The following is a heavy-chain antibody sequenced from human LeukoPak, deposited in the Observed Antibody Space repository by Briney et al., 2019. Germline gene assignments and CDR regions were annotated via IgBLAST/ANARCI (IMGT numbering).Heavy chain of an antibody. CDR1: GGSISSSSYY. Sequence: PSDTLSLTCTVSGGSISSSSYYWGWIRQPPGKGLEWIGSIYYSGSTYYNPSLKSRVTISVDTSKNQFSLKLSSVTAADTAVYYCARHRPRGWFDPWGQGTLVTVSS. J-gene: IGHJ5*02. V-gene: IGHV4-39*01. D-gene: IGHD6-6*01. CDR3: ARHRPRGWFDP. CDR2: IYYSGST.